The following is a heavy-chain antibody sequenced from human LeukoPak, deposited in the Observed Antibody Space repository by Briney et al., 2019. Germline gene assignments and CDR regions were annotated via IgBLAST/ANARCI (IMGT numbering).Heavy chain of an antibody. Sequence: SETLSLTCAVYGGSFGGYYWSWIRQPPGKGLEWIGEINHSGSTNYNPSLKSRVTISVDTSKNQFSLKLSSVTAADTAVYYCARGYDFWSGYHIDNWFDPWGQGTLVTVSS. V-gene: IGHV4-34*01. CDR3: ARGYDFWSGYHIDNWFDP. CDR1: GGSFGGYY. CDR2: INHSGST. D-gene: IGHD3-3*01. J-gene: IGHJ5*02.